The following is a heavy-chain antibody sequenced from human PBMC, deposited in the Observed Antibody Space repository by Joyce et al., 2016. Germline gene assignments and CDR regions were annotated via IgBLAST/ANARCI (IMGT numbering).Heavy chain of an antibody. CDR3: ARVPLSSAFDY. J-gene: IGHJ4*02. CDR2: INYSGNT. CDR1: GGSISDGGDY. D-gene: IGHD1-26*01. V-gene: IGHV4-31*11. Sequence: QVQLQESGPGLVQPSQTLSLTCGVSGGSISDGGDYWSWIRQRPGQGLEWIGYINYSGNTYYNPSLKSRLTISIDMSKNQFSLRLTSVTAADTAVYYCARVPLSSAFDYWGQGILVTVSS.